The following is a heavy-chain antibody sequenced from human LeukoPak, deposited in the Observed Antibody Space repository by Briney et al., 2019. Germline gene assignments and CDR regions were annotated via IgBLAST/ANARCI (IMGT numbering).Heavy chain of an antibody. J-gene: IGHJ4*02. V-gene: IGHV3-66*01. CDR3: ARESAPGYIDY. Sequence: GGSLRLSCAASGFTVSSNYMTWVRQAPGKGLEWVSVIYSYGTTYYADSVKGRFTISRDNSKNTVFLQMNSLRVEDTAAYYCARESAPGYIDYWGQGTLVTVSS. CDR2: IYSYGTT. D-gene: IGHD6-13*01. CDR1: GFTVSSNY.